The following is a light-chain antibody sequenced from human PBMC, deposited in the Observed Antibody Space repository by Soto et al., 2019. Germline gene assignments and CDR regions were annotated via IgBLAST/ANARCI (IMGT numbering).Light chain of an antibody. CDR1: SSDVGGYNY. Sequence: QSALTQPRSVSGSPGQSVTISCTGTSSDVGGYNYVSWYLQHPGKAPKVMIYDVSKRPSGVPDRFSGSKSGNTASLTISGLQSEDEADYYCYSAADNNGVFGGGTKLTVL. J-gene: IGLJ3*02. CDR3: YSAADNNGV. V-gene: IGLV2-11*01. CDR2: DVS.